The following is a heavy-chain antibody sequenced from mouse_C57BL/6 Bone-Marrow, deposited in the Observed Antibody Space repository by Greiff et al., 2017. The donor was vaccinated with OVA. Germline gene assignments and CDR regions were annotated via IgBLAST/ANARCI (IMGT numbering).Heavy chain of an antibody. CDR3: ARWGYYGSSIDG. CDR2: IYPRSGNT. V-gene: IGHV1-81*01. J-gene: IGHJ2*01. Sequence: VQLQQSGAELARPGASVKLSCKASGYTFTSYGISWVKQRTGQGLEWIGEIYPRSGNTYYNEKFKGKATLTADKSSSTAYMELRSLTSEDSAVYFCARWGYYGSSIDGWGQGTTLTAAS. D-gene: IGHD1-1*01. CDR1: GYTFTSYG.